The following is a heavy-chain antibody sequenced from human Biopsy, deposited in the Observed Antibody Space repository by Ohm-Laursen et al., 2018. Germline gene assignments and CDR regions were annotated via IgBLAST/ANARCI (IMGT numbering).Heavy chain of an antibody. V-gene: IGHV4-34*08. CDR1: GKTFSDYQ. D-gene: IGHD2-15*01. J-gene: IGHJ4*02. CDR3: GNEVHGRDY. Sequence: SDTLSLTCPVFGKTFSDYQWSWIRQPPGKGLEWIGRINQAGTTNYNPSLKSRVSISADASKYEFSLRLTSVTAADTAVYLCGNEVHGRDYWGLGAQVTVSS. CDR2: INQAGTT.